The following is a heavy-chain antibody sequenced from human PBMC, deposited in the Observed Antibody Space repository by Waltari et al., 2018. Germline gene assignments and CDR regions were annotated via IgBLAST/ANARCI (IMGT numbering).Heavy chain of an antibody. CDR1: GYSISSGYY. CDR2: IYHSGST. V-gene: IGHV4-38-2*01. CDR3: ARHEMATIVYYFDY. J-gene: IGHJ4*02. Sequence: QVQLQESGPGLVKPSETLSLTCAVSGYSISSGYYWGWIRQPPGKGLEWIGSIYHSGSTYYNPSLKSRVTISVDTSKNQFSLKLSSVTAADTAVYYCARHEMATIVYYFDYWGQGTLVTVSS. D-gene: IGHD5-12*01.